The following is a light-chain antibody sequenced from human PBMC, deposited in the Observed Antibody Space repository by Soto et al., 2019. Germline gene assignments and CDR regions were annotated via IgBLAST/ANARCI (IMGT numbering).Light chain of an antibody. CDR3: QQYGSSPQT. V-gene: IGKV3-20*01. Sequence: EIVLTQSPGTLSLSPGERATLSCRASQSVSSSYLAWYQHKPGQAPRLLIYGASSRATGIADRFSGSGSATDFTLTISRLEPEDFAVYYCQQYGSSPQTFGQGTNLEIK. CDR1: QSVSSSY. CDR2: GAS. J-gene: IGKJ2*01.